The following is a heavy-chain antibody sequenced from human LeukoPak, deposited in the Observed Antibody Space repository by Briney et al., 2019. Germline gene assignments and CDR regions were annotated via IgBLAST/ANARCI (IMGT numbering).Heavy chain of an antibody. CDR1: GFTFSSYW. CDR2: IDTDGSSA. J-gene: IGHJ3*02. D-gene: IGHD6-13*01. Sequence: GGSLRLSCAASGFTFSSYWMYWARQAPGKGLVWVSRIDTDGSSASYADSVKGRFTISRDNAKNTLYLQMNSLRVEDTAVYYCARGSDTSSWYGAFDIWGQGTMVTVSS. CDR3: ARGSDTSSWYGAFDI. V-gene: IGHV3-74*01.